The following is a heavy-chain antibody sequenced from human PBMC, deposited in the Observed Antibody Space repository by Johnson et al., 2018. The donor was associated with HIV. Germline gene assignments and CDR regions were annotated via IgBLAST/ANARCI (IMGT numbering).Heavy chain of an antibody. CDR3: AKMSRGRQDAFDI. V-gene: IGHV3-23*04. D-gene: IGHD3-16*01. CDR2: ISGSGGST. Sequence: VHLVESGGGLVQPGGSLRLSRAAPGFTFSSYDMHWVRQATGNGLEWVSAISGSGGSTYYADSVKGRFTISRDNSKNTLYLQMNSLRAEDTAVYYCAKMSRGRQDAFDIWGQGAMVSVSS. CDR1: GFTFSSYD. J-gene: IGHJ3*02.